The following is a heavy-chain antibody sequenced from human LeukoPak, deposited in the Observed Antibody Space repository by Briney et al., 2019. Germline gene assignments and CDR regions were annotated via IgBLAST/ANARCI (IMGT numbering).Heavy chain of an antibody. CDR2: IYYSGST. J-gene: IGHJ5*02. V-gene: IGHV4-59*01. D-gene: IGHD3-3*01. Sequence: SETLSLTCTVSGGSISSYYWSWIRPPPGKGLEWIGYIYYSGSTNYNPSLKSRVTISVDTSKNQFSLKLSSVTAADTAVYYCARAPYYDFWSGYYTGTGWFDPWGQGTLVTVSS. CDR3: ARAPYYDFWSGYYTGTGWFDP. CDR1: GGSISSYY.